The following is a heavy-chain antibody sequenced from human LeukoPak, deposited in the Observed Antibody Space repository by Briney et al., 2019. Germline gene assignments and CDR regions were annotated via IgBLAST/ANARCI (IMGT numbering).Heavy chain of an antibody. D-gene: IGHD3-10*01. J-gene: IGHJ6*03. V-gene: IGHV4-59*01. CDR3: ASVEEGYGSGRRENYYFYYMDV. CDR2: IHYSGST. CDR1: GGSISSYY. Sequence: SETLSLTCSVSGGSISSYYWSWIRQPPGKGLEWIAYIHYSGSTNYNSSLKSRVTISVDTSKNQVSLKLSSVTAADTAVYYCASVEEGYGSGRRENYYFYYMDVWGKGTTVTISS.